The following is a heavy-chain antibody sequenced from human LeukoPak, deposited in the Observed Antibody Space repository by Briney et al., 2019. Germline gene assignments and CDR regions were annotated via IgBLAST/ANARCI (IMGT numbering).Heavy chain of an antibody. CDR1: GFTFSAHA. CDR3: AGVLGDKYGDASDY. Sequence: GGSLRLSCAASGFTFSAHAMHWVRQAPGKGLEFVSAITSNGGTTYYANSVKGRFTISRDNSKNTLYLQMRSLRVEDMAVYYCAGVLGDKYGDASDYWGQGTLVTVSS. V-gene: IGHV3-64*01. J-gene: IGHJ4*02. D-gene: IGHD4-17*01. CDR2: ITSNGGTT.